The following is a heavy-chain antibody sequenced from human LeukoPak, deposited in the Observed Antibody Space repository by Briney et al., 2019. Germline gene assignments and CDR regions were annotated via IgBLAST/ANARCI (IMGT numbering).Heavy chain of an antibody. CDR2: ISACNGNT. J-gene: IGHJ5*02. V-gene: IGHV1-18*01. Sequence: GASVKVSCKASGYTFTSYGISWVRQAPGQGLEWMGWISACNGNTNYAQKLQGRVTMTTDTSTSTAYMELRSLRSDDTAVYYCARDPGSAAPPGWFDPWGQGTLVTVSS. CDR3: ARDPGSAAPPGWFDP. CDR1: GYTFTSYG. D-gene: IGHD6-13*01.